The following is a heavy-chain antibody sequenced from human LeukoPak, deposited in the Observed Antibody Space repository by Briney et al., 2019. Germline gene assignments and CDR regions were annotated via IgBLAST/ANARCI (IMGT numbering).Heavy chain of an antibody. J-gene: IGHJ4*02. CDR2: IIPIFGTA. D-gene: IGHD3-16*02. Sequence: ASVKVSCKASGGTFSSYAISWVRQAPGQGLEWMGGIIPIFGTANYAQKFQGRVTITADESTSTAYMELSSLRAEDTAVYYCARDPARGSYGSFDYWGRGTLVTVSS. V-gene: IGHV1-69*13. CDR1: GGTFSSYA. CDR3: ARDPARGSYGSFDY.